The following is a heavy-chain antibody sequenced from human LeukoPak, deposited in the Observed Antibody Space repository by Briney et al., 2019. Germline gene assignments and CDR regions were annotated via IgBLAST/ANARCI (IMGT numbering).Heavy chain of an antibody. CDR3: ARGVPDVPATVIDY. J-gene: IGHJ4*02. Sequence: ASVKVSCKASGYTFTSYGISWVRQAPGQGLEWMGWISAYNGNTNYAQKLQGRVTMTTGTSTSTAYMELRSLRSDDTAVYYCARGVPDVPATVIDYWGQGTLVTVSS. V-gene: IGHV1-18*01. CDR1: GYTFTSYG. CDR2: ISAYNGNT. D-gene: IGHD2-2*01.